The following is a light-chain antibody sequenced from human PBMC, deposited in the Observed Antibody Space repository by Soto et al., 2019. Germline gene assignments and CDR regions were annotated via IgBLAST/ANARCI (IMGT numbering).Light chain of an antibody. CDR2: DAS. Sequence: AIQLTQSPSSLSASVGDRVTITCRSSQGIASALAWYQQKPGKAPKLLIYDASNLESGVPSRFSGSGSGTDFALTISRLQPEDFATYYCQQFNNHLLTFGGGTKVDIK. CDR3: QQFNNHLLT. J-gene: IGKJ4*01. CDR1: QGIASA. V-gene: IGKV1D-13*01.